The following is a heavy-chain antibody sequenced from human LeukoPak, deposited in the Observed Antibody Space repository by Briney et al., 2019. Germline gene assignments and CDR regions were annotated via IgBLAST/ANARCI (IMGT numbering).Heavy chain of an antibody. V-gene: IGHV4-4*07. CDR1: GGSISSYY. CDR3: ARDNRLDYSNYDGYYFDY. D-gene: IGHD4-11*01. J-gene: IGHJ4*02. CDR2: IYTSGST. Sequence: SETLSLTCTVSGGSISSYYWSWIRQPAGKGLEWIGRIYTSGSTNYNPSLKSRVTMSVDTSKNQFSLKLRPVTAADTAVYYCARDNRLDYSNYDGYYFDYWGQGTLVTVSS.